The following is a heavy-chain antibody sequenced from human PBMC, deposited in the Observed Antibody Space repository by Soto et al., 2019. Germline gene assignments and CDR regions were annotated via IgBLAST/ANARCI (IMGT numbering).Heavy chain of an antibody. CDR1: GGTFSSYA. CDR2: IIPIFGTA. CDR3: ARRGYSGYEDYYFDY. V-gene: IGHV1-69*13. Sequence: SVKVSCKASGGTFSSYAISWVRQAPGQGLEWMGGIIPIFGTANYAQKFQGRVTITADESTSTAYMELSSLRSEDTAVYYCARRGYSGYEDYYFDYWGQGTLVTVSS. D-gene: IGHD5-12*01. J-gene: IGHJ4*02.